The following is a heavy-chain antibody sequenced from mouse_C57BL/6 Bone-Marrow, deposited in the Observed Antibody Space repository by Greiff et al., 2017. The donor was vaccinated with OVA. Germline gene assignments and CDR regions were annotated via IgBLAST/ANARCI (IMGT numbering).Heavy chain of an antibody. D-gene: IGHD2-3*01. J-gene: IGHJ4*01. V-gene: IGHV6-3*01. CDR3: TEDSDGMDY. CDR2: IRLKSNNYAT. Sequence: EVKLVESGGGLVQPGGSMKLSCVASGFTFSNYWMNWVRQSPEKGLEWVAQIRLKSNNYATYYAESVKGRFTISRDDSKSSVYLQMNSLRAEDTGIYYCTEDSDGMDYWGQGTLVTVSA. CDR1: GFTFSNYW.